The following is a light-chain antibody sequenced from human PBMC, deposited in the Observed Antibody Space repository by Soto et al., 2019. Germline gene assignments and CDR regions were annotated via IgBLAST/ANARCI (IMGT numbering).Light chain of an antibody. J-gene: IGKJ4*01. CDR2: DAS. Sequence: DIQMTQSPSSLSASVGDRVTITCQASQIINSYLDWYQQKPGRAPKLLIYDASNLQAGVPSRFRGSGSGTDFTLTISSLEAEDVAFYWCQQYFDVPLTFGGGTKVDIK. CDR3: QQYFDVPLT. CDR1: QIINSY. V-gene: IGKV1-33*01.